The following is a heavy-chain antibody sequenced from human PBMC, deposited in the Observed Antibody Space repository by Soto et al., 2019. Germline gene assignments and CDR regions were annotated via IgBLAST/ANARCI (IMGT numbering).Heavy chain of an antibody. CDR2: VYYSGSS. Sequence: PSETLSLTCTVSGDSINIGTSFWSWIRQHPGKGLEWIGNVYYSGSSYYNPSLKSRVTISVDTTKNQFSLQLRSVTAEDTAIFSCGKLSCTSTTCYSTGWLDLWRKGTLVTDST. J-gene: IGHJ5*02. CDR3: GKLSCTSTTCYSTGWLDL. V-gene: IGHV4-31*03. CDR1: GDSINIGTSF. D-gene: IGHD2-21*01.